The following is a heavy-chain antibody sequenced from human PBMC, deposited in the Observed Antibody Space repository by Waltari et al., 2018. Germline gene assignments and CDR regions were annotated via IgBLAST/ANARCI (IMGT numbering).Heavy chain of an antibody. CDR1: GGSISSYY. Sequence: QVQLQESGPGLVKPSETLSLTCTVSGGSISSYYWSWIRQPPGKGLEWIGSIYYSGSTNCTHSLKSRVTLSVETSKNQFSLKLSSVTTADTAVYYCARGGHYDILMDYWGQGTLVTVSS. D-gene: IGHD3-9*01. J-gene: IGHJ4*02. CDR3: ARGGHYDILMDY. CDR2: IYYSGST. V-gene: IGHV4-59*13.